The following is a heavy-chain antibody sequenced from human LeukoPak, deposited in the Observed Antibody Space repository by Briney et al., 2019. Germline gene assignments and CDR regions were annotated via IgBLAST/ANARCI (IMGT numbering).Heavy chain of an antibody. CDR1: GFTFSSYE. V-gene: IGHV3-23*01. Sequence: GGSLRLSCAASGFTFSSYEMNWVRQAPGKGLEWVSAISGSGGSTYYADSVKGRFTISRDNSKNTLYLQMNSLRAEDTAVYYCAKDRIVVVPAAKPRDAFDIWGQGTMVTVSS. D-gene: IGHD2-2*01. CDR3: AKDRIVVVPAAKPRDAFDI. J-gene: IGHJ3*02. CDR2: ISGSGGST.